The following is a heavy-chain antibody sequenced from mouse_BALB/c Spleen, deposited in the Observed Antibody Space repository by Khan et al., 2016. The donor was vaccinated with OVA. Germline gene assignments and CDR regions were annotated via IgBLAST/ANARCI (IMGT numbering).Heavy chain of an antibody. J-gene: IGHJ4*01. CDR3: ARILVDYYAMDY. CDR2: ISSGGHYT. CDR1: GFTFSSNA. Sequence: EVELVEPGGGLGKPGGSLKLSCSASGFTFSSNAMARVRQTTEKRLELVATISSGGHYTFYPDSVKGRFTISRDKARSTQYVQMSRVRSEDTALGYCARILVDYYAMDYCGQGTSVTVSS. D-gene: IGHD2-2*01. V-gene: IGHV5-9-3*01.